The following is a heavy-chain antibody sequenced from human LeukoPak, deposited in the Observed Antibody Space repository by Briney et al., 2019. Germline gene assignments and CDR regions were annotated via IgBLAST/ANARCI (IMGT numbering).Heavy chain of an antibody. CDR2: ISDRGDNT. CDR3: AKGSVGTAASHYYDSSGYPGGAFDI. CDR1: GFTFSDYY. Sequence: SGGSLRLSCAASGFTFSDYYMTWVRQAPGKGLEWVSHISDRGDNTYYADPVQGRFTISRDNSNNTVYLQMDSLSADDTAVYYCAKGSVGTAASHYYDSSGYPGGAFDIWGQGTMVTVSS. D-gene: IGHD3-22*01. J-gene: IGHJ3*02. V-gene: IGHV3-23*01.